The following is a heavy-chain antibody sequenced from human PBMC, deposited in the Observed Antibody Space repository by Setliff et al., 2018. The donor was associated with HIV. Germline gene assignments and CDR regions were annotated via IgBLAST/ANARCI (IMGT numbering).Heavy chain of an antibody. V-gene: IGHV1-8*02. CDR1: GYTLTTYG. J-gene: IGHJ5*02. Sequence: ASVKVSCKASGYTLTTYGISWVRQVPGQGLEWMGRMNPDSGLTDYAPKLQGSVIMTRNTSITTAYMDLSSLRADDTAVYYCVRGYRSAWNSWFDAWGQGTRVTVSS. CDR3: VRGYRSAWNSWFDA. CDR2: MNPDSGLT. D-gene: IGHD6-19*01.